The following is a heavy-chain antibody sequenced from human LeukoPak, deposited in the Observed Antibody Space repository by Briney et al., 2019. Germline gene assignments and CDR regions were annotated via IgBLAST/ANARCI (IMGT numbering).Heavy chain of an antibody. Sequence: SGGSLRLSCAASGFTFSSYAMSWVRQAPGKGLEWVAVISYDGSNKYYADSVKGRFTISRDNSKNTLYLQMNSLRAEDTAVYYCAKDRGYCSGGSCYYFDYWGQGTLVTVSS. CDR3: AKDRGYCSGGSCYYFDY. CDR2: ISYDGSNK. D-gene: IGHD2-15*01. J-gene: IGHJ4*02. CDR1: GFTFSSYA. V-gene: IGHV3-30*18.